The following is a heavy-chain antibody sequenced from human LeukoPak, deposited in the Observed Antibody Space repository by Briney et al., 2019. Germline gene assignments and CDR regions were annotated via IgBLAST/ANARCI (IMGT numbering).Heavy chain of an antibody. D-gene: IGHD5-24*01. V-gene: IGHV5-51*01. CDR2: IYPGDSDT. Sequence: GESLKISCQGSGYNFANDWIGSVRQMPGKGLEWIGIIYPGDSDTIYSPSFQGQVTISADKSISTAYLQWSSLKASDSAMYYCARQESEMATPANRYFDHWGQGTLVTVSS. J-gene: IGHJ4*02. CDR3: ARQESEMATPANRYFDH. CDR1: GYNFANDW.